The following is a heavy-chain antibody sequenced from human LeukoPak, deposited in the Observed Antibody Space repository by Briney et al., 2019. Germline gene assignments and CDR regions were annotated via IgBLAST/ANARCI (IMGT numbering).Heavy chain of an antibody. J-gene: IGHJ4*02. CDR3: AKIHDYGPFTDY. V-gene: IGHV3-23*01. CDR1: GFTFSSYA. Sequence: GGSLRLSCAASGFTFSSYAMSWVRQAPGRGLEWVSVIGGSGATTYYADSVKGRFTISTDNSKNTLFLQMDSLRAEDTALYYCAKIHDYGPFTDYWGQGTLVTVSS. D-gene: IGHD4-17*01. CDR2: IGGSGATT.